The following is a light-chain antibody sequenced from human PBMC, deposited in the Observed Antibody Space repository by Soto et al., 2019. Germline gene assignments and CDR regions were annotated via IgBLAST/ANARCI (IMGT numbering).Light chain of an antibody. V-gene: IGKV1-9*01. J-gene: IGKJ3*01. CDR2: AAS. CDR3: QQGGT. CDR1: QGISSY. Sequence: DLQLTQSPSFLSASVGDRVTITCRASQGISSYLAWYQQKPGKAPKLLIYAASTLQSGVPSRFSGSGSGTEFTLPMSSLQPEDFATYYCQQGGTFGPGTKVDI.